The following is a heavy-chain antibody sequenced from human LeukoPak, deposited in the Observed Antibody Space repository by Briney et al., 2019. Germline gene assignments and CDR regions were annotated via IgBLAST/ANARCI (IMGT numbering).Heavy chain of an antibody. D-gene: IGHD3-10*01. CDR3: ARDPLGDGSGKGNYYYYYMDV. Sequence: SETLSLTCTVSGGSISSYYWSWIRQPAGKGLEWIGRIYTSGSTNYNPSLKSRATMSVDTSKNQFSLKLSSVTAADTAVYYCARDPLGDGSGKGNYYYYYMDVWGKGTTVTVSS. J-gene: IGHJ6*03. V-gene: IGHV4-4*07. CDR1: GGSISSYY. CDR2: IYTSGST.